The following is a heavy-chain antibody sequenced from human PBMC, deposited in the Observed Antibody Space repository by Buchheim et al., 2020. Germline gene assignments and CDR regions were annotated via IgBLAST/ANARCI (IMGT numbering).Heavy chain of an antibody. CDR3: AKRRTSSWIDFDC. V-gene: IGHV3-23*01. CDR2: ISGSGGTT. D-gene: IGHD2-2*01. Sequence: EVQLLESGGGLVQPGGSLRLSCAASGFTFSSDAMSWVRQAPGKGLEWGSGISGSGGTTNYAAPVKGRFTISRDNSKNTMYFQMNSLRAEDTVVYYCAKRRTSSWIDFDCWGQGTL. J-gene: IGHJ4*02. CDR1: GFTFSSDA.